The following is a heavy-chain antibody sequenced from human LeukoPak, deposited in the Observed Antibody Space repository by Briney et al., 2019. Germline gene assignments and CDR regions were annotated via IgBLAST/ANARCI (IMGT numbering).Heavy chain of an antibody. CDR1: GGSISSGGYS. CDR3: ARDGGKGRYNWFDP. CDR2: IYHSGST. D-gene: IGHD3-16*01. Sequence: PSETLSLTCAVSGGSISSGGYSWSWIRQPPGKGLEWIGYIYHSGSTYYNPSLKSRVTISVDRSKNRFSLKLSSVTAADTAVYYCARDGGKGRYNWFDPWGQGTLVAVSS. V-gene: IGHV4-30-2*01. J-gene: IGHJ5*02.